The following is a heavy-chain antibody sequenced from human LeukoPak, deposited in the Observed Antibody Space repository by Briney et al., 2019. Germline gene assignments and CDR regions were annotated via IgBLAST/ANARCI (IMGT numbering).Heavy chain of an antibody. CDR2: MNPNSGNP. CDR3: ARVRGKMGEHDAFDI. Sequence: ASVKLSCKASGYIFSDFDINWVRQASGQGLEWVAWMNPNSGNPAYAQEFQGRATVSGNISISTAYLELRSLKSEDTAVYYCARVRGKMGEHDAFDIWGQGTMVTVSS. CDR1: GYIFSDFD. J-gene: IGHJ3*02. V-gene: IGHV1-8*03. D-gene: IGHD5-24*01.